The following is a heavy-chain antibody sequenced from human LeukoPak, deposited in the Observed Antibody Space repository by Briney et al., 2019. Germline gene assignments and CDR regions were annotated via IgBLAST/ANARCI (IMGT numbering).Heavy chain of an antibody. Sequence: GGSLRLSCAASGFIFSNFGMSWVRQAPGKGLEWVSAISSSGSTIYYADSVKGRFTISRDNAKNSLYLQMNSLRAEDTAVYYCAELGITMIGGVWGKGTTVTISS. CDR3: AELGITMIGGV. CDR2: ISSSGSTI. J-gene: IGHJ6*04. CDR1: GFIFSNFG. V-gene: IGHV3-48*04. D-gene: IGHD3-10*02.